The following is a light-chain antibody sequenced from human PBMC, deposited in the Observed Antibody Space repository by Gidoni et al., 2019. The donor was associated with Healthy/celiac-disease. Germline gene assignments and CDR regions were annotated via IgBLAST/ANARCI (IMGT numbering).Light chain of an antibody. J-gene: IGKJ4*01. CDR3: QQYYSYPPLT. Sequence: AIRMTQSPSSFSASTGDRVTNTCRASQGISSYLAWYQQKPGKAPKLLIYAASTLQSGVPSRFSGSGSGTDFTLTISCLQSEDFATYYCQQYYSYPPLTFGGXTKVEIK. V-gene: IGKV1-8*01. CDR1: QGISSY. CDR2: AAS.